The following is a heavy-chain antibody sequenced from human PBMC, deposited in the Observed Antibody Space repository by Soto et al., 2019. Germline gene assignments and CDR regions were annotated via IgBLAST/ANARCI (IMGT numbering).Heavy chain of an antibody. CDR1: GYTFTSYH. Sequence: QVQLVQSGAEVKKPGASVKVSCKTSGYTFTSYHISWVRQAPGQGLEWMGWISAYNTNTNYAQKFQGRVTMTTDTLPSTAYMELRSLRSDATAVYYCARDTPPTDYWGQGTLVTVSS. J-gene: IGHJ4*02. CDR3: ARDTPPTDY. V-gene: IGHV1-18*01. CDR2: ISAYNTNT.